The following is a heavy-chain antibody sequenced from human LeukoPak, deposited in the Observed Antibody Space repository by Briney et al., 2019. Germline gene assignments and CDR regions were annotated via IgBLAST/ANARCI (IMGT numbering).Heavy chain of an antibody. CDR2: INHSGST. CDR3: ARGMYYYGSGSYPYHY. D-gene: IGHD3-10*01. J-gene: IGHJ4*02. Sequence: SETLSLTCAVYGGSFSGYYWSWIRQPPGKGLEWIGEINHSGSTNYNPSLKSRVTISVDTSKNQFSLKLSSVTAADTAVYYCARGMYYYGSGSYPYHYWGQGTLVTLFS. CDR1: GGSFSGYY. V-gene: IGHV4-34*01.